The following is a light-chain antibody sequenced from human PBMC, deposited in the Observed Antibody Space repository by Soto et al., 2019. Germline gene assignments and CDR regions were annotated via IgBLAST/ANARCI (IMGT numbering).Light chain of an antibody. CDR3: QSYDSSLSVYV. J-gene: IGLJ1*01. V-gene: IGLV1-40*01. CDR1: SSNIGAGYD. CDR2: GNS. Sequence: QSALTQPPSVSGAPGQRVTISCTGSSSNIGAGYDVHWYQQLPGTAPKLLIYGNSNRPSGVPDRFSGSKSGTSASLAITGLQAEDEAEYYCQSYDSSLSVYVFGTGTKVTVL.